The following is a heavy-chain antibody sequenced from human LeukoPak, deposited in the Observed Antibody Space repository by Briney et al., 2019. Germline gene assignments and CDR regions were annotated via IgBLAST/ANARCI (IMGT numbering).Heavy chain of an antibody. Sequence: GGSLRLSCVASGFIFTNHAISWVRRAPGRGLQWVSVISGGGRTTEYADSVKGRFTVSRDISKNTVFLQMNSLRVEDTAIYYCAKNVLVKRYSDYWGQGVVVTVSS. CDR3: AKNVLVKRYSDY. J-gene: IGHJ4*02. V-gene: IGHV3-23*01. D-gene: IGHD3-22*01. CDR1: GFIFTNHA. CDR2: ISGGGRTT.